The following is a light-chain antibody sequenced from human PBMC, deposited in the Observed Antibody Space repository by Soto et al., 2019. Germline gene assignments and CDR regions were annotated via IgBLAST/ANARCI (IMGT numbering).Light chain of an antibody. Sequence: QSALTQPASVSASPGQSITISCTGTSSDVGYYNYVSWYQQHPGKAPKLMIYEVSNRPSGVSNRFSGSKSGNTASLTISGLQTEDEADYYCSSYTTGSTRVFGTGTKLTVL. CDR3: SSYTTGSTRV. V-gene: IGLV2-14*01. J-gene: IGLJ1*01. CDR2: EVS. CDR1: SSDVGYYNY.